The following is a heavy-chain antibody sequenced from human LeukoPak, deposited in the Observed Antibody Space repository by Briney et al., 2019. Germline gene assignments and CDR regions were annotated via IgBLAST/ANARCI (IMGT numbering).Heavy chain of an antibody. CDR2: IYHSGST. CDR1: GGSISSYY. CDR3: ARGVYGDYVDY. Sequence: SETLSLTCTVSGGSISSYYWSWIRQPPGKGLEWIGYIYHSGSTYYNPSLKSRVIISVDRSKNQFSLKLSSVTAADTAVYYCARGVYGDYVDYWGQGTLVTVSS. D-gene: IGHD4-17*01. J-gene: IGHJ4*02. V-gene: IGHV4-59*12.